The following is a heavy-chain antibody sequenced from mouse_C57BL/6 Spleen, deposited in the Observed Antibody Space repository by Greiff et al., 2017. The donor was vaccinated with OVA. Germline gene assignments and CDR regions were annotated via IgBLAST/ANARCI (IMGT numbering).Heavy chain of an antibody. CDR2: IDPENGDT. CDR1: GFNIKDDY. Sequence: VQLQQSGAELVRPGASVKLSCTASGFNIKDDYMHWVKQRPEQGLEWIGWIDPENGDTEYASKFQGKATITADTSSNTAYLRLSSLTSEDTAVYYCTREGINWYFDVWGTGTTVTVSS. V-gene: IGHV14-4*01. CDR3: TREGINWYFDV. J-gene: IGHJ1*03.